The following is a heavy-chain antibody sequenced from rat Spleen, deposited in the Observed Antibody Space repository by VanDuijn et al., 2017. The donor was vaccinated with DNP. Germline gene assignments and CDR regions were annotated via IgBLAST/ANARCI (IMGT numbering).Heavy chain of an antibody. J-gene: IGHJ1*01. Sequence: EVQLVEAGGGLVQPGRSLKLSCAASGFTFSNYYMAWVRQAPKKGLEWVATIIYDGSRTYYRDSVKGRFTLSRDNAKRTLYLQMDSLGSEDTATYYCARGSTSIYWYFDFWGPGTMVTVSS. V-gene: IGHV5-7*01. CDR3: ARGSTSIYWYFDF. CDR2: IIYDGSRT. D-gene: IGHD3-1*01. CDR1: GFTFSNYY.